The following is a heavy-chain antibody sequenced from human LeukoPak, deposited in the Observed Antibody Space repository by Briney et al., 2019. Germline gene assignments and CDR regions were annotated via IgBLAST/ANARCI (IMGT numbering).Heavy chain of an antibody. J-gene: IGHJ4*02. D-gene: IGHD2-2*01. CDR2: IPYDGSNK. CDR1: GFTFSSYA. Sequence: GRSLRLSCAASGFTFSSYAMHWVRQAPGKGLEWVAVIPYDGSNKYYADSVKGRFTISRDNSKNTLYLQMNSLRAEDTAVYYCAKGGVPVVSPAVNWGQGTLVTVSS. CDR3: AKGGVPVVSPAVN. V-gene: IGHV3-30-3*01.